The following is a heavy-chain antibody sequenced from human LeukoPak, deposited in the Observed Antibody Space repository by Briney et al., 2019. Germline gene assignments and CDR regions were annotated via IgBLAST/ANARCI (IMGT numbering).Heavy chain of an antibody. CDR1: GFTFSSYA. CDR3: AKDIDYDSSGYYYVVLDAFDI. J-gene: IGHJ3*02. V-gene: IGHV3-23*01. CDR2: ISGSGGST. D-gene: IGHD3-22*01. Sequence: GGSLRLSCAASGFTFSSYAMSWVRQAPGKGLEWVSAISGSGGSTYYADSVKDRFTISRDNSKNTLYLQMNSLRAEDTAVYYCAKDIDYDSSGYYYVVLDAFDIWGQGTMVTVSS.